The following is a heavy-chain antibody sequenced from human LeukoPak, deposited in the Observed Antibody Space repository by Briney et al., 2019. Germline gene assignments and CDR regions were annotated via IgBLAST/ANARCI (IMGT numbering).Heavy chain of an antibody. D-gene: IGHD2-15*01. CDR3: AKTDSTIPNLLDV. CDR2: INGDGSST. V-gene: IGHV3-74*03. CDR1: GFAFNKYW. Sequence: GGSLRLSYAASGFAFNKYWVHWVRQVPGKGLVWVSRINGDGSSTMYADSVKGRFTISRDNAKNTLYLQMNSLRAEDTAVYYCAKTDSTIPNLLDVWGQGTTVTVSS. J-gene: IGHJ6*02.